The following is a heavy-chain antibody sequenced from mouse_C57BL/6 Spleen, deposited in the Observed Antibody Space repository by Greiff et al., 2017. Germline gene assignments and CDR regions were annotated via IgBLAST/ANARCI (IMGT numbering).Heavy chain of an antibody. CDR3: ARNGWYFDV. J-gene: IGHJ1*03. Sequence: QVQLQQSGPGLVQPSQSLSITCTVSGFSFTSYGVHWVRQSPGKGLEWLGVIWSGENTDYNAAFISRVRISKDNCKSQVFVKMHRLKADDTAIYYCARNGWYFDVWGTGTTVTVSS. V-gene: IGHV2-2*01. CDR1: GFSFTSYG. CDR2: IWSGENT.